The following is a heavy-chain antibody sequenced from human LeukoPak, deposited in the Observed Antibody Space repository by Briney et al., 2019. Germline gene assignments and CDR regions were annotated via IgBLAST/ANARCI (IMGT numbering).Heavy chain of an antibody. CDR1: GCSFPNYW. CDR3: ARQSVAGLH. D-gene: IGHD6-19*01. CDR2: IYPADSET. J-gene: IGHJ4*02. Sequence: KDGGSLQISCKGSGCSFPNYWIAWVRQLPGKGLERMGIIYPADSETRYIPSFQGQVTISVDESITTAYLQWSSLRASDTAMYYCARQSVAGLHWGQGTLVTVSS. V-gene: IGHV5-51*01.